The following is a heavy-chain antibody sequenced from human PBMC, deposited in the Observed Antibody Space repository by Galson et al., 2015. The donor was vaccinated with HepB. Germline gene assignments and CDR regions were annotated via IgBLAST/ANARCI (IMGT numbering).Heavy chain of an antibody. CDR1: GGSISSGDYY. CDR2: IYYRGST. V-gene: IGHV4-30-4*01. CDR3: ARGGTAMVPNLTYRFDY. J-gene: IGHJ4*02. Sequence: TLSLTCTVSGGSISSGDYYWSWIRQPPGKGLEWIGYIYYRGSTYYNPSLKSRVTISVDTSKNQFSLKLSSVTAADTAVYYCARGGTAMVPNLTYRFDYWGQGTLVTVSS. D-gene: IGHD5-18*01.